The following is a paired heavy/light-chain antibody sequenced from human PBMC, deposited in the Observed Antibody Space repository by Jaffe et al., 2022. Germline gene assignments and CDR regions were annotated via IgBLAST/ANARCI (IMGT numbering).Heavy chain of an antibody. CDR3: ARRYCSPTSCYAATNPDDAFDI. J-gene: IGHJ3*02. D-gene: IGHD2-2*01. CDR1: GYSFSSYW. CDR2: IFPTDSDT. Sequence: DVHLVQSGAEVRKPGESLRISCKGSGYSFSSYWIGWVRQMPGKGLEWMGIIFPTDSDTRYSPSFQGQVTISADKSINTAYLQWSSLRASDTAMYYCARRYCSPTSCYAATNPDDAFDIWGQGTMVTVSS. V-gene: IGHV5-51*03.
Light chain of an antibody. V-gene: IGKV1-16*02. CDR1: QDISNY. CDR3: QQYNNYPFT. J-gene: IGKJ3*01. CDR2: GAS. Sequence: DIQMTQSPSSLSASVGDRVTITCRASQDISNYLAWFQQKPGKAPKSLIYGASSLQSGVPSKFSGSGSGTDFTLTISSLQPEDFATYYCQQYNNYPFTFGPGTKVDI.